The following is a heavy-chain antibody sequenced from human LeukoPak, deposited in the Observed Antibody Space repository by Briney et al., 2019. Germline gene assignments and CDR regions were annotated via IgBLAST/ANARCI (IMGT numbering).Heavy chain of an antibody. CDR2: ISGSGDST. Sequence: GGSLRLSCAASGFTFSSYAMSWVRQAPGKGLEWVSAISGSGDSTYYADSVKGRFTISRDNSKNTLYLQMNSLRAEDTAVYYCAKGTRSYQIVVVIAILRGGSFDYWGQGTLVTVSS. D-gene: IGHD2-21*01. J-gene: IGHJ4*02. CDR1: GFTFSSYA. CDR3: AKGTRSYQIVVVIAILRGGSFDY. V-gene: IGHV3-23*01.